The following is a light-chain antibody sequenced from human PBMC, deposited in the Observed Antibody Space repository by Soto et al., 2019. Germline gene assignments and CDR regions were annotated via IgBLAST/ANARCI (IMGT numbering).Light chain of an antibody. CDR3: QQYGSSPWT. CDR1: QSVSSSY. V-gene: IGKV3-20*01. J-gene: IGKJ1*01. CDR2: GAS. Sequence: EIVLTQSPGTLSLSPGERATLSCRASQSVSSSYLAWYQQKPGQAPRLLIYGASSRATGIPDRLSGSGSETDFTLTISRLEPEDFAVYYCQQYGSSPWTFGQGTKVEIK.